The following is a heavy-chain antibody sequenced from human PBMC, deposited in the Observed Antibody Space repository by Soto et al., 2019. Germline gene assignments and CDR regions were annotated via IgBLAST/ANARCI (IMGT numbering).Heavy chain of an antibody. V-gene: IGHV4-59*01. CDR1: AGFTSPYS. D-gene: IGHD2-2*01. CDR2: IYYSGST. Sequence: SETRSVRNSGSAGFTSPYSGIVCRHPPGKGLGWIGYIYYSGSTNYNPSLKSRVTISVDTSKNQFSLKLSSVTAADTAVYYCARALWGPAGHITWFAPWGQGTLVTVS. CDR3: ARALWGPAGHITWFAP. J-gene: IGHJ5*02.